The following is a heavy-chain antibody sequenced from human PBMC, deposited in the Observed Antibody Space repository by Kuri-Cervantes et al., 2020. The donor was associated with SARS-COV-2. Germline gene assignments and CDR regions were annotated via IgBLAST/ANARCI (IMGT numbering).Heavy chain of an antibody. CDR2: ISGSGGST. D-gene: IGHD2-15*01. CDR1: GFTFSSYA. V-gene: IGHV3-23*01. Sequence: GGSLRLSCAASGFTFSSYAMSWVRQAPGKGLEWVSAISGSGGSTYYADSVKGRFTISRDNSKNTLYLQMNSLRAEDTAVYYCAKWGGYCSGGSCSLPFQHWGQGTLVTVS. CDR3: AKWGGYCSGGSCSLPFQH. J-gene: IGHJ1*01.